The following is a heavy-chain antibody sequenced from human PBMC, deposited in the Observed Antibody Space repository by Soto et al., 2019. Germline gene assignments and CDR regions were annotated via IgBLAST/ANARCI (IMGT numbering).Heavy chain of an antibody. CDR2: ISAYTGNT. CDR1: GSSLIGFV. V-gene: IGHV1-18*01. D-gene: IGHD6-19*01. Sequence: QVHLVQSGPGVRRPGASGKVSCRASGSSLIGFVITGVQQAPGQGLEWRGWISAYTGNTNYAQKFQGRVTMTTDTSTSTAYMELRSLRSDDTAVYYCARSGDSGWNYLDYWGQGTLVTVSS. J-gene: IGHJ4*02. CDR3: ARSGDSGWNYLDY.